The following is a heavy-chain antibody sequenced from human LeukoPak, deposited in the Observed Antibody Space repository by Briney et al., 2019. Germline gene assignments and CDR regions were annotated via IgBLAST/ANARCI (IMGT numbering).Heavy chain of an antibody. CDR3: ARDTPNYYDSSGYYYSYNWFDP. CDR1: GGSISSYY. Sequence: PSETLSLTCTVSGGSISSYYWSWIRQPAGKGLEWIGHIYTSGSTNYNPSLKSRVTMSVDTSKNQFSLKLSSVTAADTAVYYCARDTPNYYDSSGYYYSYNWFDPWGQGTLVTVSS. CDR2: IYTSGST. V-gene: IGHV4-4*07. J-gene: IGHJ5*02. D-gene: IGHD3-22*01.